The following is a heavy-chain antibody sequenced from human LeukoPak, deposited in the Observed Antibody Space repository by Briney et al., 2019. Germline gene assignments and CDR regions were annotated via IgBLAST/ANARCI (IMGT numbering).Heavy chain of an antibody. Sequence: PGGSLRLSCAASGFTFSNYAMTWVRQAPGKGLEWVSAISGSGGSTYYADSVKGRFTISRDNSKNTLYLQMNSLRAEDTAVYYCAKALLWFGEYPRDFDYWGQGTLVTVSS. J-gene: IGHJ4*02. CDR1: GFTFSNYA. CDR3: AKALLWFGEYPRDFDY. V-gene: IGHV3-23*01. CDR2: ISGSGGST. D-gene: IGHD3-10*01.